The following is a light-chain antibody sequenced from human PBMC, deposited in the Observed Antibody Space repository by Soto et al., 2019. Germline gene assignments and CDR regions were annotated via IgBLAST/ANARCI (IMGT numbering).Light chain of an antibody. Sequence: QSALTQPASVSGSPGQSITISCTGTSSDVGSYNLVSWYQQHPGKAPKLMIYEGSKRPSGVSNRFSGSKSGNTASLTISGLQAEDEADYYCCSYAGYSTGVFGGGTKLTVL. CDR1: SSDVGSYNL. V-gene: IGLV2-23*01. J-gene: IGLJ3*02. CDR3: CSYAGYSTGV. CDR2: EGS.